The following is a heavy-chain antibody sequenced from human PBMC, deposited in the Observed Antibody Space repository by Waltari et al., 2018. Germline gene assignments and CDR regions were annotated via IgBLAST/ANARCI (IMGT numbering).Heavy chain of an antibody. CDR2: INAGNGNT. Sequence: QVQLVQSGAEVKKPGASVKVSCKASGYTFTSYAMHWVRQAPGQRLEWMGWINAGNGNTKYSQKFQGRVTITRDTSASTAYMELSSLRSEDTAVYYCARGPRGGYGYYYYYYGMDVRGQGTTVTVSS. V-gene: IGHV1-3*01. J-gene: IGHJ6*02. CDR3: ARGPRGGYGYYYYYYGMDV. D-gene: IGHD5-12*01. CDR1: GYTFTSYA.